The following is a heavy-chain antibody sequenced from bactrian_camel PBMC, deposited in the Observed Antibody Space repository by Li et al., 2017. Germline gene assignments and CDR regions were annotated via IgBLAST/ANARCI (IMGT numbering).Heavy chain of an antibody. CDR3: VRDYGNYDWTLGS. V-gene: IGHV3S1*01. J-gene: IGHJ4*01. Sequence: HVQLVESGGGSVQAGGSLRLSCAASSGYTYSPNCMGWFRQGPGKERERVAAIFSRGGIEYYADSVKGRFTISQDIAKKTVYLQMNSLKPEDTALYYCVRDYGNYDWTLGSWGQGTQVTVS. CDR2: IFSRGGIE. D-gene: IGHD4*01. CDR1: GYTYSPNC.